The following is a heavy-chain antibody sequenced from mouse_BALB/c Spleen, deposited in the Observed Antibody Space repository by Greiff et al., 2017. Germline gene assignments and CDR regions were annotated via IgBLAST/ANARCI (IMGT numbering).Heavy chain of an antibody. V-gene: IGHV3-2*02. CDR1: GYSITSDYA. J-gene: IGHJ2*01. CDR2: ISYSGST. D-gene: IGHD3-2*01. CDR3: ARSRQETFDY. Sequence: EVKLMESGPGLVKPSQSLSLTCTVTGYSITSDYAWNWIRQFPGNKLEWMGYISYSGSTSYNPSLKSRISITRDTSKNQFFLQLNSVTTEDTATYYCARSRQETFDYWGQGTTLTVSS.